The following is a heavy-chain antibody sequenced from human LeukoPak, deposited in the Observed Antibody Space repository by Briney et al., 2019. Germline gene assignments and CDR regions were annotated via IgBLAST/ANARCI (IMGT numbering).Heavy chain of an antibody. D-gene: IGHD6-19*01. CDR1: GYTLTELS. J-gene: IGHJ4*02. CDR2: FDPEDGET. CDR3: ATDLGYSSNSFDY. Sequence: ASVKVSCKVSGYTLTELSMHWVRQAPGKGLEWMGGFDPEDGETIYAQKFQGRVSMTEDTSTDTAYMELSSLRSEDTAVYYCATDLGYSSNSFDYWGQGTLVTVSS. V-gene: IGHV1-24*01.